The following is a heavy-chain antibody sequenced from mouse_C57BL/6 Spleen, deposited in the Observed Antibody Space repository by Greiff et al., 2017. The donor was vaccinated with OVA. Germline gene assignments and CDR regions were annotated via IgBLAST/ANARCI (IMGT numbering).Heavy chain of an antibody. CDR2: ILPGSGST. Sequence: QVQLQQSGAELMKPGASVKLSCKATGYTFTGYWIEWVKQRPGHGLEWIGEILPGSGSTNYNEKFKGKATFTADTSSNTAYMQLSSLTTEDSAIYYCARGRRYDYDDGAWFAYWGQGTLVTVSA. CDR3: ARGRRYDYDDGAWFAY. J-gene: IGHJ3*01. V-gene: IGHV1-9*01. D-gene: IGHD2-4*01. CDR1: GYTFTGYW.